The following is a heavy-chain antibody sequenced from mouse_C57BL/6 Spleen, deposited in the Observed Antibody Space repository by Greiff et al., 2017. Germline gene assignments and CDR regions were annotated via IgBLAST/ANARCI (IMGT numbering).Heavy chain of an antibody. D-gene: IGHD1-2*01. J-gene: IGHJ2*01. CDR2: ISYDGSN. Sequence: EESGPGLVKPSQSLSLTCSVTGYSITSGYYWNWIRQFPGNKLEWMGYISYDGSNNYNPSLKNRISITRDTSKNQFFLKLNSVTTEDTATYYCARDRYGLDYWGQGTTLTVSS. V-gene: IGHV3-6*01. CDR3: ARDRYGLDY. CDR1: GYSITSGYY.